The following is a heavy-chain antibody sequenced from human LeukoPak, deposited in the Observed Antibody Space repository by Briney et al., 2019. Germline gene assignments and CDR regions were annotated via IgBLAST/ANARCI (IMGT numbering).Heavy chain of an antibody. CDR2: MNPNSGNT. CDR3: ARVGSIGYCSSTSCYNYYYYMDV. J-gene: IGHJ6*03. Sequence: GAPVKVSCXASGYTFTSYDINWVRQASGQGLEWMAWMNPNSGNTGCAQKFQGRVTITRNTSISTAYMELSSLRSEDTAVYYCARVGSIGYCSSTSCYNYYYYMDVWGKGTTVTVSS. CDR1: GYTFTSYD. D-gene: IGHD2-2*01. V-gene: IGHV1-8*03.